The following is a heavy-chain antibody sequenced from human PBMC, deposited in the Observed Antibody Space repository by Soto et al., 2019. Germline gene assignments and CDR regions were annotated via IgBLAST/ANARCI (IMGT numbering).Heavy chain of an antibody. D-gene: IGHD2-15*01. CDR3: AKFGDPVAATLNLDY. J-gene: IGHJ4*02. Sequence: GGSLRLSCAASGFTFSSYGMHWVRQAPGKGLEWVAVISYDGSNKYYADSVKGRFTISRDNSKNTLYLQMNSLRAEDTAVYYCAKFGDPVAATLNLDYWGQGTLVTV. V-gene: IGHV3-30*18. CDR2: ISYDGSNK. CDR1: GFTFSSYG.